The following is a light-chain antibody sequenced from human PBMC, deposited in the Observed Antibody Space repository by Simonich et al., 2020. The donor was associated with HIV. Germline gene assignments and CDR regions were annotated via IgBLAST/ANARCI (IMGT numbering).Light chain of an antibody. V-gene: IGKV3-15*01. Sequence: EIVMTQSPAPLSVSPGERTTLSCRASQSVSSKLAWYQQKPGQSPSLLIYGASTRAAGFPARFSGSGSGTEFSRTISSLKSEDFVVYHCQQYNNWPNTFGQGTKLEIK. CDR1: QSVSSK. CDR2: GAS. CDR3: QQYNNWPNT. J-gene: IGKJ2*01.